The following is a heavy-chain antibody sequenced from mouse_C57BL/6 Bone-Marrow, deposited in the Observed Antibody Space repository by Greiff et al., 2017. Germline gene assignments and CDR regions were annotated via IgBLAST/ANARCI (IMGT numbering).Heavy chain of an antibody. CDR1: GYAFSSYW. CDR3: ARGDVGNPHFDD. V-gene: IGHV1-80*01. Sequence: QVQLQQSGAELVKPGASVKISCKASGYAFSSYWMNWVKQRPGQGLAWIGQIYPGDGDTNYNGKFKGKATLTADKSSSPAYMQLSSLTSEDSAVYFCARGDVGNPHFDDWGQGTTLTVSS. D-gene: IGHD4-1*01. CDR2: IYPGDGDT. J-gene: IGHJ2*01.